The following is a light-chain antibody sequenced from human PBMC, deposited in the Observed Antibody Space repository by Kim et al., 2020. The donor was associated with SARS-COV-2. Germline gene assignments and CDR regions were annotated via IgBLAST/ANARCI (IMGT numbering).Light chain of an antibody. CDR2: AAS. CDR3: QKYDSVPWT. Sequence: DIQMTQSPSSLSASVGDRVTITCRASQDIRNHLAWYQQRPGKVPKLLIYAASALHSGVPFRFGGSGSGTDFTLTITSLQPEDVATYYCQKYDSVPWTFGPGTKVDIK. J-gene: IGKJ1*01. V-gene: IGKV1-27*01. CDR1: QDIRNH.